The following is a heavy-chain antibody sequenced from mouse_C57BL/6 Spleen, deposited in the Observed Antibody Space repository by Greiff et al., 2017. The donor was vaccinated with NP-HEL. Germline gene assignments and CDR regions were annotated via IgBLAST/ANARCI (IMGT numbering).Heavy chain of an antibody. D-gene: IGHD2-5*01. Sequence: EVQGVESGGGLVKPGGSLKLSCAASGFTFSSYAMSWVRQTPEKRLEWVATISDGGSYTYYPDNVKGRFTISRDNAKNNLYLQMSHLKSEDTAMYYCASRYSNYGGWYFDVWGTGTTVTGSS. V-gene: IGHV5-4*01. CDR2: ISDGGSYT. CDR3: ASRYSNYGGWYFDV. CDR1: GFTFSSYA. J-gene: IGHJ1*03.